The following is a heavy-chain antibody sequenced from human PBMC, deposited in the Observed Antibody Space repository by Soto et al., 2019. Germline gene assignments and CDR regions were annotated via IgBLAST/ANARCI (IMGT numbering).Heavy chain of an antibody. V-gene: IGHV3-23*01. Sequence: PGGSLSLSCAASGFTFSSYAMSWVRQAPGKGLEWVSAISGSGGSTYYADSVKGRFTISRDNSKNTLYLQMNSLRAEDTAVYYCTRGGSTWFGAQDSWGQGTLVTVSS. CDR3: TRGGSTWFGAQDS. J-gene: IGHJ4*02. CDR1: GFTFSSYA. D-gene: IGHD3-10*01. CDR2: ISGSGGST.